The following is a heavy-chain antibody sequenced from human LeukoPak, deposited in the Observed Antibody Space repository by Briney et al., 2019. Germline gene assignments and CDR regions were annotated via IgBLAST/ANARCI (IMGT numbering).Heavy chain of an antibody. J-gene: IGHJ4*02. D-gene: IGHD3-22*01. CDR2: ITRSIYT. V-gene: IGHV3-11*06. Sequence: PGGSLRLSCAPSGFSFIHYYMSCIRQAPEKGREWVSYITRSIYTNYADSVKRRFTISRDNAKNSLYLQMNSLRHEDTAVYYCARDAGGYYPDYWGQGTLVTVSS. CDR1: GFSFIHYY. CDR3: ARDAGGYYPDY.